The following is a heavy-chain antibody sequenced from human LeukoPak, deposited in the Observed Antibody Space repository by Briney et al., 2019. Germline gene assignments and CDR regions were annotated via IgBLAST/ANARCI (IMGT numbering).Heavy chain of an antibody. Sequence: SETLSLTCTVSGGSISSSSYYWGWIRQPPGKGLEWIGSIYYSGSTYYNPSLKSRVTISVDTSKNQFSLKLSSVTAADTAVYYCAGVATVVTPDYWGQGTLVTVSS. V-gene: IGHV4-39*07. D-gene: IGHD4-23*01. J-gene: IGHJ4*02. CDR1: GGSISSSSYY. CDR2: IYYSGST. CDR3: AGVATVVTPDY.